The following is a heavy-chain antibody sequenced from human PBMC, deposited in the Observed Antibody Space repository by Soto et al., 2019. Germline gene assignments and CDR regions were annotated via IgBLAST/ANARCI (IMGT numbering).Heavy chain of an antibody. V-gene: IGHV4-38-2*01. CDR1: GYSISSGYY. J-gene: IGHJ5*02. CDR2: IYHSGST. CDR3: ARGAATVTPGWFDP. D-gene: IGHD4-17*01. Sequence: LSLTCAVSGYSISSGYYWGWIRQTPGKGLEWIASIYHSGSTYYNPSLKSRVTISVDTSKNQFSLKLTSVTAADTAVYYCARGAATVTPGWFDPWGQGIMVTVS.